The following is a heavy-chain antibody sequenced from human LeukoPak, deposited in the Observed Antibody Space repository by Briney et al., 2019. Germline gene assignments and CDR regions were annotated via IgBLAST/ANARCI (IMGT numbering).Heavy chain of an antibody. Sequence: GSLRLSCAASGFTFSGSAMHWVRQASGKGLEWVGRIRSKANSYATAYAASVKGRFTISRDDSKNTAYLQMNSLKTEDTAVYYCTRRSDRCDYWGQGTLVTVSS. CDR3: TRRSDRCDY. CDR2: IRSKANSYAT. J-gene: IGHJ4*02. CDR1: GFTFSGSA. V-gene: IGHV3-73*01.